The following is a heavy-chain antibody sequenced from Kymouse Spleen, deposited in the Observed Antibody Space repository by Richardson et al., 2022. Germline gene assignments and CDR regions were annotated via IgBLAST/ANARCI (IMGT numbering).Heavy chain of an antibody. J-gene: IGHJ6*02. CDR2: IYYSGST. CDR3: ARYCTNGVCRLYYYYGMDV. Sequence: QLQLQESGPGLVKPSETLSLTCTVSGGSISSSSYYWGWIRQPPGKGLEWIGSIYYSGSTYYNPSLKSRVTISVDTSKNQFSLKLSSVTAADTAVYYCARYCTNGVCRLYYYYGMDVWGQGTTVTVSS. CDR1: GGSISSSSYY. V-gene: IGHV4-39*01. D-gene: IGHD2-8*01.